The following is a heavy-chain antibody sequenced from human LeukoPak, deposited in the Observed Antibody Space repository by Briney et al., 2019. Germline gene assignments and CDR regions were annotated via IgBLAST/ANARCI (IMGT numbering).Heavy chain of an antibody. V-gene: IGHV1-18*01. CDR2: ISAYNGNT. D-gene: IGHD4-11*01. J-gene: IGHJ4*02. CDR1: GYTFTSYG. CDR3: ARDYHATATDY. Sequence: ASVKVSCKASGYTFTSYGISWVRQPPGPGLGWLRWISAYNGNTNYAQKLQGRVTMTTDTSTSTAYMELRSLRSDDTAVYYCARDYHATATDYWGQGTLVTVSS.